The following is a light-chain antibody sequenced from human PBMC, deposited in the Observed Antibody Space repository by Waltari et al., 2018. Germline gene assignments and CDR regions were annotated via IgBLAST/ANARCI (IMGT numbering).Light chain of an antibody. CDR2: GAS. CDR3: QQYNNWPPGRT. J-gene: IGKJ1*01. V-gene: IGKV3-15*01. CDR1: QSVNSN. Sequence: EILLTQSPATLSVSPGERATLPCRASQSVNSNLAWYQQKPGQAPRLLIYGASTRATGVPARFSGSGSGTDFTLTISSLQSEDFAVYYCQQYNNWPPGRTFGQGTKVEI.